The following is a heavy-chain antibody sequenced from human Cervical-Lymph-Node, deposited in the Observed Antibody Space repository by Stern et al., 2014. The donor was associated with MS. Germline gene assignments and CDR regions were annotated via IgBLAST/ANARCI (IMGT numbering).Heavy chain of an antibody. CDR3: ARDGDSGSLYEDFDY. V-gene: IGHV1-2*06. CDR2: IDPKSGGT. J-gene: IGHJ4*02. D-gene: IGHD1-26*01. CDR1: GYTFTGHY. Sequence: VQLVQSGAEVKKPGASVKVSCKASGYTFTGHYIHWVRQAPGQGLEWMGRIDPKSGGTNYSPQSQGRVTMTRDTSISTAYIEVNSLRSDDTAVYYCARDGDSGSLYEDFDYWGQGTQVTVSS.